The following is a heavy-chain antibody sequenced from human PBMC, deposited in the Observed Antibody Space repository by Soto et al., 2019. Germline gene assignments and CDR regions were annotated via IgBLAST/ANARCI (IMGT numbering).Heavy chain of an antibody. V-gene: IGHV3-33*01. D-gene: IGHD5-12*01. Sequence: QVQLVESGGGVVQPGRSLRLSCAASGFTFSSYGMHWVRQAPGKGLEWVAVIWYDGSNKYYADSVKGRFTISRDNSKNTLYLQMNSLRAEDTAVYYCARDLGYSGYDKRYYYYGMDVWGQGTTVTVSS. CDR1: GFTFSSYG. J-gene: IGHJ6*02. CDR2: IWYDGSNK. CDR3: ARDLGYSGYDKRYYYYGMDV.